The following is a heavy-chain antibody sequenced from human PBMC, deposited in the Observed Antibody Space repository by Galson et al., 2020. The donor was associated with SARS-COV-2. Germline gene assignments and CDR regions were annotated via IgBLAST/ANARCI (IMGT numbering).Heavy chain of an antibody. CDR1: GFTFSNAW. CDR2: IKSKTDGGTT. CDR3: TTITMIDEDLVLSSLCLDY. D-gene: IGHD3-22*01. Sequence: GGSLRLSCAASGFTFSNAWMSWVRQAPGKGLEWVGRIKSKTDGGTTDYAAPVKGRFTISRDDSKNTLYLQMNSLKTEDTAVYYCTTITMIDEDLVLSSLCLDYWGQGTLVTVSS. J-gene: IGHJ4*02. V-gene: IGHV3-15*01.